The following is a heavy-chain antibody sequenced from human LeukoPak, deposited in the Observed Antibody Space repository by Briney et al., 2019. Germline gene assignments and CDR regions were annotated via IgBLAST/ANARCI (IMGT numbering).Heavy chain of an antibody. CDR2: IYNSGIT. CDR1: NYSITIAYY. Sequence: SETLSLTCIVSNYSITIAYYWSWIRQPAGKGLEYIGRIYNSGITNYNPSLKSRVTISVDTSKNQFSLKQSSVTAADTAVYYCARQGAAVAGRAYFDYWGREPWSPSPQ. D-gene: IGHD6-19*01. CDR3: ARQGAAVAGRAYFDY. J-gene: IGHJ4*02. V-gene: IGHV4-61*02.